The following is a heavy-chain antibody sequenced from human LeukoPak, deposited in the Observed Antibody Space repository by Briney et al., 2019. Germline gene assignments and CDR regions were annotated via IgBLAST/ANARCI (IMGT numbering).Heavy chain of an antibody. CDR2: ISYDGSNK. J-gene: IGHJ6*02. V-gene: IGHV3-30*03. D-gene: IGHD2-2*01. Sequence: GGSLRLSCAASGFTVSSNYMSWVRQAPGKGLEWVAVISYDGSNKYYADSVKGRFTISRDNSKNTLYLQMNSLRAEDTAVYYCARDPDIVVVPAAHYYYGMDVWGQGTTVTVSS. CDR3: ARDPDIVVVPAAHYYYGMDV. CDR1: GFTVSSNY.